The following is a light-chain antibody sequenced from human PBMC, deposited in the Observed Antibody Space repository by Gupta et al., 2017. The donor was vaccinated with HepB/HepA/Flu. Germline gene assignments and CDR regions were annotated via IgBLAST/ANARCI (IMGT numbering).Light chain of an antibody. CDR1: SSDVGGYNY. J-gene: IGLJ2*01. CDR2: DVT. V-gene: IGLV2-14*03. Sequence: QSALTQPASVSGSPGQSITISCTGTSSDVGGYNYVSWYQQHPGKVPKVMIFDVTNRPSGVSNRVSGSKYGNTASLTISGLQAEDEADYYCSSYTSSSTVIFGGGTKLTVL. CDR3: SSYTSSSTVI.